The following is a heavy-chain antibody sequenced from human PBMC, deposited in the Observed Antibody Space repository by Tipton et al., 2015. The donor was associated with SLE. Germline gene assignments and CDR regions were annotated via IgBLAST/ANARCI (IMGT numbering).Heavy chain of an antibody. Sequence: TLSLTCTVSGVSISTYFWSWIRQPPGKGLEWIGYIYDSGSANHSPSLKRRVTISLDTSKSQFSLRLSSVTAADTAVYYCATVGGDYWGQGTLATVSS. J-gene: IGHJ4*02. V-gene: IGHV4-59*01. CDR2: IYDSGSA. D-gene: IGHD3-10*01. CDR3: ATVGGDY. CDR1: GVSISTYF.